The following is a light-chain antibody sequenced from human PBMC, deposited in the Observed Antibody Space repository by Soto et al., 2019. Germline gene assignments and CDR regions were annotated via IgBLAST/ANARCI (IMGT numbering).Light chain of an antibody. V-gene: IGLV2-8*01. CDR2: EVS. Sequence: QSVLTQPPSASGSPGQSVTISCTGTSSDVGGYNYVSWYQQHPGKAPKVMIYEVSKRPSGVPDRFSGSKSGNTASLTVSGLQAEDEGDYYCSSYGGSNNLVFGGGTKVTVL. J-gene: IGLJ3*02. CDR1: SSDVGGYNY. CDR3: SSYGGSNNLV.